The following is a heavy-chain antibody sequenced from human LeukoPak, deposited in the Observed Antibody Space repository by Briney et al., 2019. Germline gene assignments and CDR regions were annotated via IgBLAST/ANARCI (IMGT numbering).Heavy chain of an antibody. V-gene: IGHV3-30*02. J-gene: IGHJ4*02. CDR2: IRYDGSNK. Sequence: GGSLRLSCAASGFTFSSYGMHWVRQAPGKGLEWVAFIRYDGSNKYYEDSVKGRFTISRDNSKNMLYLQMNSLRAEDTAVYYCAKDPGGRNGYTYRGQGTLVTVSS. CDR1: GFTFSSYG. CDR3: AKDPGGRNGYTY. D-gene: IGHD1-26*01.